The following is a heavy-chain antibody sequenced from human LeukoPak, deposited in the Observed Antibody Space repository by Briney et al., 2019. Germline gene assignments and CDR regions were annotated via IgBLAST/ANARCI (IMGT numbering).Heavy chain of an antibody. V-gene: IGHV1-2*06. D-gene: IGHD6-19*01. CDR3: ARAQGSGWGYNWFDP. J-gene: IGHJ5*02. CDR2: INPNSGGT. Sequence: ASVKASCKASGYTFTGYYMHWVRQAPGQGLEWMGRINPNSGGTNYAQKFQGRVTMTRDTSISTAYMELSRLRPDDTAVYYCARAQGSGWGYNWFDPWGQGTLVTVSS. CDR1: GYTFTGYY.